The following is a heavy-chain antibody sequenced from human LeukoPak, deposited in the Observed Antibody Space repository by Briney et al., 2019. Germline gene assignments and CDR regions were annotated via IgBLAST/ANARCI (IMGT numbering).Heavy chain of an antibody. J-gene: IGHJ4*02. D-gene: IGHD1-14*01. V-gene: IGHV3-48*02. CDR3: ARDKGTYHNKYYFDY. CDR2: ISSSRSTI. Sequence: GGSLRLSCAVSGFTFSSYSMNWVRQAPGKGLEWLSYISSSRSTIFYPDSVKGRFTISRDNAKNSLYLQMNSLRDEDTAVYFCARDKGTYHNKYYFDYWGQGTLVTVSS. CDR1: GFTFSSYS.